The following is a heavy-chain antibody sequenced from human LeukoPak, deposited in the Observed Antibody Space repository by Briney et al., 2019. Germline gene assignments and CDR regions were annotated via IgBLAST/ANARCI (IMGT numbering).Heavy chain of an antibody. CDR2: FKPNKGGT. Sequence: ASVKVSCKASGYTFTGYYMHWVRQAPGQGLEWMGWFKPNKGGTNYAQKFQGKVTMTRNTSISTAYMEPSRLRSEDTAWYCCARARGDIVVVPAAIWFDPWGQGTLVTVSS. CDR1: GYTFTGYY. D-gene: IGHD2-2*01. V-gene: IGHV1-2*02. J-gene: IGHJ5*02. CDR3: ARARGDIVVVPAAIWFDP.